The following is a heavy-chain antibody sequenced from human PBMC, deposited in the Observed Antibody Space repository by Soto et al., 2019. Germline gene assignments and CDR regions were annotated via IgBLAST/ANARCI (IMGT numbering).Heavy chain of an antibody. CDR2: IYTSGST. Sequence: QVQLQESGPGLVKPSETLSLTCNVSGDSMTKYYWSWIRQPAGKGLEWIGRIYTSGSTNYNPSLKSRVTMSIDTSNNHFSLSLKSVTAADTAMYYCARTVGAAYSFAFWGQGALVTVSS. CDR1: GDSMTKYY. D-gene: IGHD1-26*01. V-gene: IGHV4-4*07. CDR3: ARTVGAAYSFAF. J-gene: IGHJ4*02.